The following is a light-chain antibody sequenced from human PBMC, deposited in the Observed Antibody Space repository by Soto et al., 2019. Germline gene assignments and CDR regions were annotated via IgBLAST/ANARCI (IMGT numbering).Light chain of an antibody. CDR3: SSYTSSSTVV. J-gene: IGLJ2*01. Sequence: QSALTQTASVSGSPGQSITISCTGTSSDVGGYNYVSWYQQHAGKAPKLMIYEVSNRPSGVSNRFSGSKSGNTASLTISGLQAEDEADYYCSSYTSSSTVVFGGGTKLTVL. CDR2: EVS. V-gene: IGLV2-14*01. CDR1: SSDVGGYNY.